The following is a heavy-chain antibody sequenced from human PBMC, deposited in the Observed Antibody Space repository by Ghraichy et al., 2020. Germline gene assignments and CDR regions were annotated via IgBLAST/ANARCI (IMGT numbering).Heavy chain of an antibody. J-gene: IGHJ4*02. V-gene: IGHV4-34*01. CDR1: GGSFSGYY. D-gene: IGHD2/OR15-2a*01. Sequence: SETLSLTCAVYGGSFSGYYWSWIRQPPGKGLEWIGEINHSGSTNYNPSLKSRVTISVDTSKNQFSLKLSSVTAADTAVYYCATAPTVNRVPATSMPDYWGPGTLVTVSS. CDR3: ATAPTVNRVPATSMPDY. CDR2: INHSGST.